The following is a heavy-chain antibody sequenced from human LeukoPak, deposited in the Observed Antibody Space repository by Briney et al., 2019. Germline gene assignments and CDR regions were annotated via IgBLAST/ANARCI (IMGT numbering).Heavy chain of an antibody. J-gene: IGHJ6*02. V-gene: IGHV5-51*01. Sequence: GESLKISCKGSGYSFTSYWIGWVRQVPGKGLEWMGFIYPGDSDTRYSPSFQGQVTISADKSISTAYLQWSSLKASDTAMYYCARRGSYSSGWYAPGGMDVWGQGTTVTVSS. CDR2: IYPGDSDT. CDR1: GYSFTSYW. D-gene: IGHD6-19*01. CDR3: ARRGSYSSGWYAPGGMDV.